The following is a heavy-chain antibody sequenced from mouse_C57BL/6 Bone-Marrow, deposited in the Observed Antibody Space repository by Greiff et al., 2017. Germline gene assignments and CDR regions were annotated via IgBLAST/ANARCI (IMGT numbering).Heavy chain of an antibody. Sequence: QVQLQQSGAELVRPGASVTLSCKASGYTFTDYEMHWVKQTPVHGLEWIGAIDPETGGTAYNQKFKGKAILTADKSSSTAYMELRSLTSEDSAVYYCTRYYCGRLWYFDVWGTGTTVTVSS. V-gene: IGHV1-15*01. J-gene: IGHJ1*03. D-gene: IGHD1-1*01. CDR3: TRYYCGRLWYFDV. CDR1: GYTFTDYE. CDR2: IDPETGGT.